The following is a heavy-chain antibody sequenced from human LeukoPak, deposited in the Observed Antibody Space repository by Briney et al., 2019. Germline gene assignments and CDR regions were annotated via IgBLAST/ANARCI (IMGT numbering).Heavy chain of an antibody. D-gene: IGHD6-6*01. CDR1: GGSISSGNYL. Sequence: SETLSLTCTVSGGSISSGNYLWGWIRLPPGKGLEWIGSVFHVGSTYYNPSLKSRVTLRMDTSKNQFSLNLSSVAAADTAVYYCVRDLGSTSSFDYWGQGMLVTVSS. J-gene: IGHJ4*02. CDR2: VFHVGST. V-gene: IGHV4-39*07. CDR3: VRDLGSTSSFDY.